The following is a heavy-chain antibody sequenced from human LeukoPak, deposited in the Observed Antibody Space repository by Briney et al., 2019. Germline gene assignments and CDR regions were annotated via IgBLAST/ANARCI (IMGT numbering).Heavy chain of an antibody. J-gene: IGHJ4*02. CDR2: INHSGSN. CDR3: ARGGINDY. D-gene: IGHD3-10*01. Sequence: PSETLSLTCAAYGGSFSGYYWSWIRQPPGKGLEWIGEINHSGSNNYDPSPKRRVTISVDTSKNQFSLKLSSVTAADTAVYYCARGGINDYWGQGTRVTVSS. CDR1: GGSFSGYY. V-gene: IGHV4-34*01.